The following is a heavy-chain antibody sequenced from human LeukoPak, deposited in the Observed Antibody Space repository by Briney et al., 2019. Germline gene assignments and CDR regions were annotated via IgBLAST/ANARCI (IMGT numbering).Heavy chain of an antibody. CDR3: ARGRGYCSGGSCYVYY. V-gene: IGHV4-30-2*01. D-gene: IGHD2-15*01. Sequence: SQTLSLTCAVSGGSISSGGYSWSWIRQPPGKGLEWIGYIYQSGSTYYNPSLKSRITISVDRSKNQFSLKLSSVTAADTAVYYCARGRGYCSGGSCYVYYWGQGTLVTVSS. CDR2: IYQSGST. CDR1: GGSISSGGYS. J-gene: IGHJ4*02.